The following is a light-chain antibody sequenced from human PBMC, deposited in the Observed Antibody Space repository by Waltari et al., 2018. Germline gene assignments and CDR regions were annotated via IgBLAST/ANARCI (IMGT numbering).Light chain of an antibody. J-gene: IGLJ2*01. CDR2: KDR. Sequence: SYDLTQPPSVSVSPGQTATITCSAEKLGDRYPDWYQQRPGQSPVLVIYKDRERPLNIPARFSGSNWGNTATLTISGTQAMDEADYYCQSWDSRTVIFGGGTKLTV. V-gene: IGLV3-1*01. CDR1: KLGDRY. CDR3: QSWDSRTVI.